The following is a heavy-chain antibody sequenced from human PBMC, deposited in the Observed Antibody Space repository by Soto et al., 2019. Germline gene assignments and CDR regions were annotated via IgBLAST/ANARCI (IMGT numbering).Heavy chain of an antibody. CDR3: GGDLGENLYRSGGRAGGAV. D-gene: IGHD6-19*01. V-gene: IGHV1-2*02. Sequence: QVQLVQSGAEVKKPGASVKVSCKASGYTFIAYYMHWVRQAPGQGLEWMGWINPNTGGTNYAPKFQGRVTMTRDTPFTNAYMQLSGLTSDDAAVYFCGGDLGENLYRSGGRAGGAVGAKGPTVTVSS. J-gene: IGHJ6*04. CDR2: INPNTGGT. CDR1: GYTFIAYY.